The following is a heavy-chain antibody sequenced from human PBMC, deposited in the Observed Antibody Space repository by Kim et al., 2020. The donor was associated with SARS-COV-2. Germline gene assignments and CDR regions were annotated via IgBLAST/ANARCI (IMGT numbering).Heavy chain of an antibody. J-gene: IGHJ4*02. CDR3: TTDSFDYSGSWYLDC. Sequence: GGSLRLSCATSGFTFSNAWMTWVRQAPGKGLEWVGHIKSKTDGETTDYAAPVRGRFTISRDDSKNTLYLQMNSLKTEDTAVYYCTTDSFDYSGSWYLDCWGQGTLVTVSS. CDR2: IKSKTDGETT. D-gene: IGHD6-13*01. V-gene: IGHV3-15*01. CDR1: GFTFSNAW.